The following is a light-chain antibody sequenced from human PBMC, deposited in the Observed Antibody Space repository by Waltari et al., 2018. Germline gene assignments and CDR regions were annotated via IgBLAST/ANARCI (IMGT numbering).Light chain of an antibody. CDR3: QQRTNWPGVT. Sequence: IVLTQSPATLSLSPGERAILSCGASQSASGSLAWYQQKPGQAPRPLIFDAAKRASGIPARFSGSGSGTDFTLTSSGLESEDFAVYFCQQRTNWPGVTFGGGTKVEIK. CDR2: DAA. V-gene: IGKV3-11*01. CDR1: QSASGS. J-gene: IGKJ4*01.